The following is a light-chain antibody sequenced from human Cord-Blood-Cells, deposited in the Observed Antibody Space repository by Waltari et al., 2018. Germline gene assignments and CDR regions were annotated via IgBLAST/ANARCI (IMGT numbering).Light chain of an antibody. V-gene: IGLV2-14*01. J-gene: IGLJ7*01. Sequence: QSALTQPASVSGSPGQSTTISCLGTSSDVGGYNYVPWYQQHPGKAPKLMIYDVSNRPSGVSNRFSGSKSGNTASLTISGLQAEDEADYYCSSYTSSSTLVFGGGTQLTVL. CDR3: SSYTSSSTLV. CDR2: DVS. CDR1: SSDVGGYNY.